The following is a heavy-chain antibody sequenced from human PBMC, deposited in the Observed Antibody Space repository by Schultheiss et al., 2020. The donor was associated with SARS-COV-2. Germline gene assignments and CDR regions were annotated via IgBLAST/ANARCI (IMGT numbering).Heavy chain of an antibody. V-gene: IGHV4-31*03. CDR2: IYYSGST. Sequence: SETLSLTCTVSGGSISSGGYYWSWIRQHPGKGLEWIGYIYYSGSTYYNPSLKSRVTISVDTSKNQFSLKLSSVTAADTAVYYCARFPLTVVNPCCPHWGQGTLVTVSS. D-gene: IGHD3-22*01. CDR3: ARFPLTVVNPCCPH. CDR1: GGSISSGGYY. J-gene: IGHJ1*01.